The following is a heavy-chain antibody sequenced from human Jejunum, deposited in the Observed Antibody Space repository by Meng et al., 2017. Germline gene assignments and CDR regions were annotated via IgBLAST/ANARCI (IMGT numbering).Heavy chain of an antibody. CDR2: VFYSGTA. Sequence: SETLSLTCTVSGGSMADTTYYWAWFRQPPGKGLEWIGSVFYSGTAYYNPSLKSRLTISIDPSRNQFSLTLRSVTAADTALYFCARDPISTLAGIPLDYWGQGTAVTVSS. D-gene: IGHD3-3*01. CDR1: GGSMADTTYY. V-gene: IGHV4-39*07. J-gene: IGHJ4*02. CDR3: ARDPISTLAGIPLDY.